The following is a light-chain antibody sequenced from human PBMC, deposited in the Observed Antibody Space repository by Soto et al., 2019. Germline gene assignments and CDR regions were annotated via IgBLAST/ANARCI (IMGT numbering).Light chain of an antibody. V-gene: IGLV1-44*01. CDR2: TTN. Sequence: QSLLTQPPSVSGTPGQRVSISCSGSSSNIGTSSVHWFQQLPGTAPKLLISTTNQRPSGVPERFSGSTSGTSASLAISGLQSEDEADYYCAAWDDSLNGHVFGTGTKVTVL. J-gene: IGLJ1*01. CDR3: AAWDDSLNGHV. CDR1: SSNIGTSS.